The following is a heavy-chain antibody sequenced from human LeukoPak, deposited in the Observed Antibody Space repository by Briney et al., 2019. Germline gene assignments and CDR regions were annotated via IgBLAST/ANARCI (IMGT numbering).Heavy chain of an antibody. CDR1: GCIFGSCA. Sequence: PGGSLRLSCAASGCIFGSCAMSWVRQSPGKGLEWVSAISPSGGSRYYADSVKGRFTISRDNSKNTLYLQMNSLRAEETAIYYCAKFSAFTSNWYKTPFDCWGQGTLVTVSS. J-gene: IGHJ4*02. D-gene: IGHD6-13*01. V-gene: IGHV3-23*01. CDR2: ISPSGGSR. CDR3: AKFSAFTSNWYKTPFDC.